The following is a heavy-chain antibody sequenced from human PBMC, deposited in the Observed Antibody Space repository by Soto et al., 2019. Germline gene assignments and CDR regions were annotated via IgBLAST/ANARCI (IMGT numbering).Heavy chain of an antibody. CDR3: AKATATGGGAFDI. CDR1: GFTFSNYA. CDR2: ISGSGGSA. J-gene: IGHJ3*02. D-gene: IGHD2-8*02. V-gene: IGHV3-23*01. Sequence: PGGSLRLSCAASGFTFSNYAMNWVRQAPGKGLECVSVISGSGGSAYYADSVKGRFTISRDNSKNTLYLQMNSLRAEDTAVYYCAKATATGGGAFDICGQGTMVTVSS.